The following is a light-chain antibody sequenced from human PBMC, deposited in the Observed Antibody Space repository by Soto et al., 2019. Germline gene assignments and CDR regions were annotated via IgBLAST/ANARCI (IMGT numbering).Light chain of an antibody. CDR1: QGIGND. CDR3: LQDYNYPPT. CDR2: AAS. Sequence: AIQMTQSPSSLSASVGDRVTITCRASQGIGNDLGWYQQKPGKAPKLLIYAASTLQSGVPSRFSGSGSGTDFTLTISSLKPEDFATYYCLQDYNYPPTFGQGTKLEIK. V-gene: IGKV1-6*01. J-gene: IGKJ2*01.